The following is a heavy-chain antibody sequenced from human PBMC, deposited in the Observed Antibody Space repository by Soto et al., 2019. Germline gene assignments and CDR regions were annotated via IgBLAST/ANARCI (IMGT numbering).Heavy chain of an antibody. V-gene: IGHV3-30-3*01. Sequence: GGSLRLSCAVSGFTFSSYAMHWVRQAPGKGLEWVAVISYDGSNKYYADSVKGRFTISRDNSKNTLYLQMNSLRAEDTAVYYCARDAYDILTGYYAFYYYYGMDVWGQGTTVTVSS. CDR2: ISYDGSNK. CDR3: ARDAYDILTGYYAFYYYYGMDV. CDR1: GFTFSSYA. D-gene: IGHD3-9*01. J-gene: IGHJ6*02.